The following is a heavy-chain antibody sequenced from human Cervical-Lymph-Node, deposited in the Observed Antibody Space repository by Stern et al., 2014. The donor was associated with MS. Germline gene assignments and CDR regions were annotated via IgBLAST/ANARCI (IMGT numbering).Heavy chain of an antibody. V-gene: IGHV3-23*04. J-gene: IGHJ4*02. Sequence: EVQLEESGGGLVQPGGSLRLSCAASGFTFNRFAMSWVRQAPGKGLECVASFNGSGAGTSYADTAKGRFTIARDNSKNTLYLHLISLRAKDTAVYYCAKDRRKGFGETTFDYWGQGTLVTVSS. CDR2: FNGSGAGT. CDR3: AKDRRKGFGETTFDY. CDR1: GFTFNRFA. D-gene: IGHD3-10*01.